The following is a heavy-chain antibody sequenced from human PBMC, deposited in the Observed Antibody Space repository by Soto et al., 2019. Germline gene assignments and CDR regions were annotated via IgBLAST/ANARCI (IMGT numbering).Heavy chain of an antibody. CDR2: MNPNSGNT. CDR1: GYTFTSYD. V-gene: IGHV1-8*01. Sequence: ASVKVSCKASGYTFTSYDINWVRQATGQGLEWMGWMNPNSGNTGYAQKFQGRVTMTRNTSISTAYMELSSLRSEDTAVYYCARGPITMVRGVIGYYYMDVWGKGTTVTVSS. J-gene: IGHJ6*03. D-gene: IGHD3-10*01. CDR3: ARGPITMVRGVIGYYYMDV.